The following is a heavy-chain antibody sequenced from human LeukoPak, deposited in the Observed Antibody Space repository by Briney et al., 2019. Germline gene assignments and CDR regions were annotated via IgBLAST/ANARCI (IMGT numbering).Heavy chain of an antibody. CDR2: ISAYSGHT. V-gene: IGHV1-18*01. Sequence: ASVKVSCKASGYTVTTYGINWVRQAPGQGLEGMGWISAYSGHTKYAQRLQGRVTMTTDTSTNTAYMQLTSLRSDDTAVYYCARDVSTVTTRGDYYYYMDVWGKGTTVTVSS. CDR3: ARDVSTVTTRGDYYYYMDV. CDR1: GYTVTTYG. D-gene: IGHD4-17*01. J-gene: IGHJ6*03.